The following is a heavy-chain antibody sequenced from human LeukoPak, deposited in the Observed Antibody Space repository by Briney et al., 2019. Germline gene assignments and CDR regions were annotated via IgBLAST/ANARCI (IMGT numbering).Heavy chain of an antibody. CDR3: AGLDYSRVYVY. CDR2: IHKDGSET. CDR1: GFTFGNYW. D-gene: IGHD4-11*01. V-gene: IGHV3-7*01. Sequence: PGGSLRLSCAASGFTFGNYWMSWVRQAPGKGLEWVANIHKDGSETYFVDSVKGRFTMSRDNAENSLSLQMSSLKAEDTAIYYCAGLDYSRVYVYWGQGTLVTVSS. J-gene: IGHJ4*02.